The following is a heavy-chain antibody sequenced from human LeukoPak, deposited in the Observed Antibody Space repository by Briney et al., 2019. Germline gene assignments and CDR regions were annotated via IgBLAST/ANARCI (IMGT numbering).Heavy chain of an antibody. V-gene: IGHV3-74*01. J-gene: IGHJ4*02. Sequence: GGSLRLSCAASGVTFSSYWMHWGRQAPGGGLVWVSRINTDGSSTNYADSVKGRFTISRDNAKNTLYLQMNSLRAEDTAVYYCARDLMGAPGYWGQGTLVTVSS. D-gene: IGHD1-26*01. CDR1: GVTFSSYW. CDR3: ARDLMGAPGY. CDR2: INTDGSST.